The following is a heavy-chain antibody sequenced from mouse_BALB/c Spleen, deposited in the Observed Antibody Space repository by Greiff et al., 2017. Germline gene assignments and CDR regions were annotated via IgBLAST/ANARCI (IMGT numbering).Heavy chain of an antibody. CDR3: AKGDYYGYWFAY. D-gene: IGHD1-2*01. V-gene: IGHV3-2*02. J-gene: IGHJ3*01. CDR2: IRYSGST. Sequence: EVQLQQSGPGLVKPSQSLSLTCTATGYSITSYYAWNWIRQFPGNKLGWMGYIRYSGSTSYNPSFKSRISITRDTSKNQFFLQLNSVTTEDTATYYCAKGDYYGYWFAYWGQGTLVTVSA. CDR1: GYSITSYYA.